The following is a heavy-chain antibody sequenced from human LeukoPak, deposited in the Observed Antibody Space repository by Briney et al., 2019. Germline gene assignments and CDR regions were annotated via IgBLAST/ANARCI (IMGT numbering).Heavy chain of an antibody. D-gene: IGHD1-26*01. CDR3: AKDGRLAGRRSDY. Sequence: GRSQRLSCAASGFTFSSYGMSWVRQAPGKGLEWVSAISGSGGSTYYADSVKGRFTISRDNSKNTLYLQMNSLRAEDTAVYYCAKDGRLAGRRSDYWGQGTLVTVSS. CDR2: ISGSGGST. V-gene: IGHV3-23*01. CDR1: GFTFSSYG. J-gene: IGHJ4*02.